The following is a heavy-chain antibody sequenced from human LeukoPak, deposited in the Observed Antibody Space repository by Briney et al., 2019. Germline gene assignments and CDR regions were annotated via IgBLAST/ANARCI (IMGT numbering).Heavy chain of an antibody. D-gene: IGHD1-26*01. V-gene: IGHV3-21*01. CDR1: GFTFSRHS. Sequence: PGGSLRLSCAASGFTFSRHSMNWLRHAPGKGREWVSSIDTSSSYIYYADSVKGRFTISRDNAKNSLYLQMNSLRAEDTAMYYCAREEQAWAYGMDVWGQGTTVTVSS. J-gene: IGHJ6*02. CDR2: IDTSSSYI. CDR3: AREEQAWAYGMDV.